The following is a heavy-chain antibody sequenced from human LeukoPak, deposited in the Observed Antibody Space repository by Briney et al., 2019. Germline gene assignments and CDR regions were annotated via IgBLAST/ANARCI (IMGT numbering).Heavy chain of an antibody. CDR1: GGTFSSYA. V-gene: IGHV1-69*01. CDR2: IIPIFGTA. D-gene: IGHD3-9*01. CDR3: ARDGRHSKYYDILTGYNWFDP. Sequence: SVKVSCKASGGTFSSYAISWVRQAPGQGLEWMGGIIPIFGTANYAQKFQGRVTITADESTSTAYMELSSLRSEDTAVYYCARDGRHSKYYDILTGYNWFDPWGQGTLVTVSS. J-gene: IGHJ5*02.